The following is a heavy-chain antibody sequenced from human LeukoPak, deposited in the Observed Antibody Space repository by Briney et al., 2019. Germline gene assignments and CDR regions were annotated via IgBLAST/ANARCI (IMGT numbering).Heavy chain of an antibody. V-gene: IGHV1-2*02. Sequence: GASVKVSCKASGYTFTGYYMHWVRQAPGQGLEWMGWINPNSGGTNYAQKFQGRVTMTRDTSISTAYMELSRLRSDDTAVYYCARPQHYYYGSGSYHFDYWGQGTLVTVSS. CDR1: GYTFTGYY. D-gene: IGHD3-10*01. CDR3: ARPQHYYYGSGSYHFDY. CDR2: INPNSGGT. J-gene: IGHJ4*02.